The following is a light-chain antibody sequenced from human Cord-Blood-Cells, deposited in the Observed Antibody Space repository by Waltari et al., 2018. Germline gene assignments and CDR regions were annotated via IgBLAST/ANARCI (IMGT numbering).Light chain of an antibody. J-gene: IGKJ2*01. V-gene: IGKV1-39*01. CDR1: PSISSY. CDR2: AAS. CDR3: QQSYSTPYT. Sequence: DIQMTQSPSSLSASVGDRVTITCRASPSISSYLNWYQQKQGKAPNLLIYAASSLQSGVPSMFSGSGAGTDFTLTISSLQPEDFATYYCQQSYSTPYTFGQGTKLEIK.